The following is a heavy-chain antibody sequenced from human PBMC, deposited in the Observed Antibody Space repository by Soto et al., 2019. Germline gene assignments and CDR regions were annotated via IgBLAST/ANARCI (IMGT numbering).Heavy chain of an antibody. J-gene: IGHJ3*02. CDR1: GGSISSSNW. CDR3: ARVRGLAAQNSSSGMSFDI. V-gene: IGHV4-4*02. Sequence: SETLSLTCAVSGGSISSSNWWTWVRQPPGKGLEWIGEIYHSGSTNYNPSLKSRVTISVDKSKNQFSLKLSSVTAAYKAVYYCARVRGLAAQNSSSGMSFDIWGQGTMVTVSS. D-gene: IGHD6-13*01. CDR2: IYHSGST.